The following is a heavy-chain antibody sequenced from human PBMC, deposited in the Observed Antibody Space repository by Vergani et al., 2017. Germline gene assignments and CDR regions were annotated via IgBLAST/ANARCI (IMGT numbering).Heavy chain of an antibody. V-gene: IGHV3-33*01. CDR3: TRLVGATFVRDY. CDR2: IWYDGSNK. CDR1: GFTFSSYG. Sequence: VQLVESGGGLVQPGRSLRLSCAASGFTFSSYGMHWVRQAPGKGLEWVAVIWYDGSNKYYADSVKGRFTISRDNSKNTLYLQMNSLRAEDTAVYYCTRLVGATFVRDYWGQGTLVTVSS. D-gene: IGHD1-26*01. J-gene: IGHJ4*02.